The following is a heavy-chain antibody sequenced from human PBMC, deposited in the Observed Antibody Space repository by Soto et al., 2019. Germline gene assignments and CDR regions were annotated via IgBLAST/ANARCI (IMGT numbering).Heavy chain of an antibody. CDR3: AKDGYIVGDTIDY. Sequence: QLLESGGGLVQPGGSLRLSCAASGFTFSSYAMSWVRQAPGKGLEWVSAISGSGGSTYYADSVKGRFTISRDNSKNTLYLHMNSLRAEDTAVYYCAKDGYIVGDTIDYWGQGTLVTVSS. CDR1: GFTFSSYA. J-gene: IGHJ4*02. CDR2: ISGSGGST. V-gene: IGHV3-23*01. D-gene: IGHD1-26*01.